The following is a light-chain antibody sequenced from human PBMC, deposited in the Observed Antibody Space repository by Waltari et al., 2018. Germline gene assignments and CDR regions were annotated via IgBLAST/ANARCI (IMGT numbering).Light chain of an antibody. V-gene: IGLV3-10*01. CDR1: ALPKKY. CDR2: EDS. J-gene: IGLJ3*02. CDR3: YSTDSIGNHRV. Sequence: SYELTQPPSVSVSPGKTARITCSGDALPKKYAYWYQQKSGQAPVLVIYEDSKRTSGIPERFSGSSSGTMATLTISGAQVEDEADYYCYSTDSIGNHRVFGGGTKLTVL.